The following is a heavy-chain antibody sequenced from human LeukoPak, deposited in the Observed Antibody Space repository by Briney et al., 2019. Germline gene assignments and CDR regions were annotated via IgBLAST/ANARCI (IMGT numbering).Heavy chain of an antibody. CDR2: IDRPAKSYAT. J-gene: IGHJ5*02. V-gene: IGHV3-73*01. CDR1: GFTLSDSA. CDR3: TRDRGTYNWLDP. D-gene: IGHD1-26*01. Sequence: GGSLRLSCAASGFTLSDSAIHWVRQASGKGLEWVGLIDRPAKSYATAYGASVGGRFTISRDDSKNTAYLQMDSLKTEDTALYYCTRDRGTYNWLDPWGQGTLVTVSP.